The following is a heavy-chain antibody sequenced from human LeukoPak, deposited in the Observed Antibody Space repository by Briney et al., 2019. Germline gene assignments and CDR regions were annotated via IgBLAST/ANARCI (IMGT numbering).Heavy chain of an antibody. V-gene: IGHV3-49*04. D-gene: IGHD1-1*01. J-gene: IGHJ6*03. CDR1: GLTFGDYG. Sequence: PGGSLRLSCTASGLTFGDYGMAWVRQAPGKGLEWVGFIRSKAYGGATENAASVKGRFSISRDDSKNIAYLQMNGLKTEDTAMYYCARVLEFPGYYYFYMDVWGNGTTVTVSS. CDR2: IRSKAYGGAT. CDR3: ARVLEFPGYYYFYMDV.